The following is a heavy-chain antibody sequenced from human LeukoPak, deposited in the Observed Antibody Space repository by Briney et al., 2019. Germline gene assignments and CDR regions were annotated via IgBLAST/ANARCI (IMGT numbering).Heavy chain of an antibody. CDR2: ISAYNGNT. CDR1: GYTFTSYG. CDR3: ARDRPYYYDSSRVFDI. V-gene: IGHV1-18*01. D-gene: IGHD3-22*01. Sequence: GASVKVSCKASGYTFTSYGISWVRQAPGQGLEWMGWISAYNGNTNYAQKLQGRVTMTTDTSTSTAYMELRSLRSDDTAVYYCARDRPYYYDSSRVFDIWGEGTMVTVSS. J-gene: IGHJ3*02.